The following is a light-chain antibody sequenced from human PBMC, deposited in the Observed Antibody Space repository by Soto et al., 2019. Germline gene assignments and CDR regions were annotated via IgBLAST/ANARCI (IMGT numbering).Light chain of an antibody. CDR1: QSLTAN. V-gene: IGKV3-20*01. CDR2: GAS. CDR3: QQYGRSPLT. J-gene: IGKJ4*01. Sequence: EIVLTQSPGTVSLYPGETAALSCWASQSLTANLAWYQQKPGQAPRPLIYGASTRAAGIPERFIGSGSGTEFTLTITRVEPEDVAVYFCQQYGRSPLTFGGGTKVEIK.